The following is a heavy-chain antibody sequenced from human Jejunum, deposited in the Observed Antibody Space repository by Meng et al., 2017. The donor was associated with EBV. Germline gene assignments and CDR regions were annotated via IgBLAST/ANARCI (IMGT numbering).Heavy chain of an antibody. CDR1: GFTFSRSW. V-gene: IGHV3-74*01. CDR3: SRDLVGADDD. CDR2: LNEDGGIT. D-gene: IGHD3-10*01. Sequence: EVHLVESGGVVVRPGGSLRLSFAASGFTFSRSWMDWVRQAPCKGLVWVSRLNEDGGITTYADSVKGRFTISRDNAKNTLYLQMNSLRVEDTGVHFCSRDLVGADDDWGQGTLVTVSS. J-gene: IGHJ4*02.